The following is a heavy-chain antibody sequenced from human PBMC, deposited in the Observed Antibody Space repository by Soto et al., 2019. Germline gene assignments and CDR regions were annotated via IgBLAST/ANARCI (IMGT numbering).Heavy chain of an antibody. CDR2: IYPGDSDT. V-gene: IGHV5-51*01. CDR1: GYIFANYW. J-gene: IGHJ6*02. D-gene: IGHD2-21*01. Sequence: PGESLKISCKTSGYIFANYWIDWVRQMPGKGLEWVGIIYPGDSDTIYSPSFQGHVTISVDKSTSTAYLQWSSLKASDSAIYYCGRPHILGSRYHGVDVWGQGTKVTVSS. CDR3: GRPHILGSRYHGVDV.